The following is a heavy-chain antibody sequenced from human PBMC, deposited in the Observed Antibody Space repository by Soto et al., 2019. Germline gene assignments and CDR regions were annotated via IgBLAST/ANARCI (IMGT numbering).Heavy chain of an antibody. D-gene: IGHD2-15*01. CDR1: GYSFTSYW. J-gene: IGHJ6*02. CDR3: ARHVCSGGSCYGFDYYYGMDV. V-gene: IGHV5-10-1*01. Sequence: GESLKISCKGSGYSFTSYWINLVPQMPGKGAEWMGRIDPSDSYTNYSPSFQGHVTLHADKSISTAYLQWSSLKASDTAMYYCARHVCSGGSCYGFDYYYGMDVWGQGTTVTVSS. CDR2: IDPSDSYT.